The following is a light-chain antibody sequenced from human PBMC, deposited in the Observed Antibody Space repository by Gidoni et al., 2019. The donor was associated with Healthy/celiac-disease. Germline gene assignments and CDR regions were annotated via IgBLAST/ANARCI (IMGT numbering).Light chain of an antibody. CDR1: QSISID. CDR2: ATS. Sequence: DNQMSQTPSPLSASVGDRVPITCRESQSISIDLYWYQQNPGTGPKLLISATSSMQSGVPSRFSDSGSETDFTLSISGLQPVDFATYYCRHSYSTPWTFGQGTKVEIK. J-gene: IGKJ1*01. CDR3: RHSYSTPWT. V-gene: IGKV1-39*01.